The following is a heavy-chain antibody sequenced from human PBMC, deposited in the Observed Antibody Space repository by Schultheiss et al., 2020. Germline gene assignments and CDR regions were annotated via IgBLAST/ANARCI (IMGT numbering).Heavy chain of an antibody. CDR1: GFSFSSYW. Sequence: SCAASGFSFSSYWMSWVRQAPGKGLEWVANINQDGSEKYYVDSVKGRFTIATDNAKNSLYLQMNSLRAEDTAVYYCARGGWLVDWYFDLWGRGTLVTVSS. CDR3: ARGGWLVDWYFDL. J-gene: IGHJ2*01. D-gene: IGHD6-19*01. CDR2: INQDGSEK. V-gene: IGHV3-7*03.